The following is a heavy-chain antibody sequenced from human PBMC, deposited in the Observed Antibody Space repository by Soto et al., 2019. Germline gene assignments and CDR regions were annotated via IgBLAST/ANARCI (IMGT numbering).Heavy chain of an antibody. D-gene: IGHD5-12*01. CDR1: GDSISAYS. V-gene: IGHV4-59*01. CDR3: ASEGNLGRWLQPLDF. CDR2: IHYNGNT. J-gene: IGHJ4*02. Sequence: QVQLQVSGPGLVKPSETLSLTCTVSGDSISAYSWSWVRQPPGKGLEWIGNIHYNGNTKYSPSLRSRFTMSADTSKHPFSLGLISVTAADTAIYFCASEGNLGRWLQPLDFWGQGTLVTVSS.